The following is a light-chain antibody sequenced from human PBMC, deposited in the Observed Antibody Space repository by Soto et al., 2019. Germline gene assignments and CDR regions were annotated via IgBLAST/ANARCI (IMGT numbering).Light chain of an antibody. CDR1: QSVSTN. CDR2: VTS. Sequence: EILLTQSPATLSVSPGERATLSCRASQSVSTNLAWYQQKPGQAPRLLIYVTSARATGIPARFSGSGSGTDFTLTISRLQSEDFAVYYCQQYKDWPHTFGQGTKVDIK. J-gene: IGKJ1*01. V-gene: IGKV3-15*01. CDR3: QQYKDWPHT.